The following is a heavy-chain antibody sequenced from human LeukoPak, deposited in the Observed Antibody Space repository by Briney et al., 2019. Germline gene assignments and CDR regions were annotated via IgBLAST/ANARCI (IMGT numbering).Heavy chain of an antibody. CDR3: ARGNLDYYYYMDV. V-gene: IGHV3-74*01. J-gene: IGHJ6*03. CDR2: INSDGSST. D-gene: IGHD1-14*01. Sequence: GGSLRLSCAASGFTFSSYWMHWVRQAPGKGLVWVLRINSDGSSTSYADSVKGRFTISRDNAKNTLYLQMNSLRAEDTAVYYCARGNLDYYYYMDVWGKGTTVTVSS. CDR1: GFTFSSYW.